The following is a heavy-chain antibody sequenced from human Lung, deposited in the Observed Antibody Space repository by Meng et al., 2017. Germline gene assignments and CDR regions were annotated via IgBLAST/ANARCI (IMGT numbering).Heavy chain of an antibody. CDR3: VGTIGYYYAMAY. Sequence: QVQLQQSGPGLVKPSQTLSLTCTVSGGSISSGGYYWSWIRQYPGKGLEWIGYIYYSGSTSYNPSLRTRVTISLDTSKNQFSLKLSSVTAADTAVYYCVGTIGYYYAMAYWGQGTLVTVSS. CDR1: GGSISSGGYY. CDR2: IYYSGST. D-gene: IGHD3-22*01. J-gene: IGHJ4*02. V-gene: IGHV4-31*03.